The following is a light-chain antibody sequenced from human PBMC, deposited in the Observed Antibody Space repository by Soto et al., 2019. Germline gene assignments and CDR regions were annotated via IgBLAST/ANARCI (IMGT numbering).Light chain of an antibody. V-gene: IGKV3-20*01. CDR1: QSVSSD. J-gene: IGKJ1*01. CDR3: QQYGSWPVT. CDR2: GAS. Sequence: EIVLTQSPATLSVSPGERATLSCRASQSVSSDLAWCHQKPGQAPRLLIYGASRRATGIPDRFSGSGSGTDFSLAIRRLEPEDFAVYYCQQYGSWPVTFGQGTKVDIK.